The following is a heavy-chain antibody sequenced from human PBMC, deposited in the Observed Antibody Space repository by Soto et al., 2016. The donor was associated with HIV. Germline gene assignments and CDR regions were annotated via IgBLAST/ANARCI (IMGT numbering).Heavy chain of an antibody. Sequence: QVQLVQSGAEVKKPGASVKVSCKASGYTFSTFDINWVRQAPGQGLEWMGYMNPNTGNTGYPQKFQGRVTITRNTSISTVYMELSSLRSEDTAVYYCARGGGNGFDYWGQGTLGHRLL. J-gene: IGHJ4*02. CDR1: GYTFSTFD. V-gene: IGHV1-8*03. D-gene: IGHD2-8*01. CDR2: MNPNTGNT. CDR3: ARGGGNGFDY.